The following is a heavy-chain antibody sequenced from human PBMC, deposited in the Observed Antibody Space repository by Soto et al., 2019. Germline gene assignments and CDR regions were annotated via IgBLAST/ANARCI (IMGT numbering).Heavy chain of an antibody. J-gene: IGHJ4*02. CDR2: ISYDGSNK. CDR3: AVAGYSSGWFDY. CDR1: GFTFSSYG. D-gene: IGHD6-19*01. V-gene: IGHV3-30*03. Sequence: GGSLRLSCATSGFTFSSYGMHWVRQAPGKGLEWVAVISYDGSNKYYADSVKGRFTISRDNSKNTLYLQMNSLRAEDTAVYYCAVAGYSSGWFDYWGQGTLVTVSS.